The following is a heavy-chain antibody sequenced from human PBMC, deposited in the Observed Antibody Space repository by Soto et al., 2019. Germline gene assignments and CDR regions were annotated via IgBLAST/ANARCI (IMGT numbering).Heavy chain of an antibody. D-gene: IGHD3-3*01. J-gene: IGHJ6*02. CDR1: GFTFSSYA. Sequence: QVQLVESGGGVVQPGRSLRLSCAASGFTFSSYAMHWVRQAPGKGLEWVAVISYDGSNKYYADSVKGRFTISRDNSKNTLDLQMNSLRAEDTAVYYWARAPYYDFWSGYLHYYYGMDVWGQGTTVTVSS. CDR3: ARAPYYDFWSGYLHYYYGMDV. CDR2: ISYDGSNK. V-gene: IGHV3-30-3*01.